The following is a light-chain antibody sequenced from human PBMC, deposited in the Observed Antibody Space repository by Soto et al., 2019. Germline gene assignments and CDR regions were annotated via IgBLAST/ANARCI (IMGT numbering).Light chain of an antibody. CDR1: QSINSW. V-gene: IGKV1-5*03. J-gene: IGKJ1*01. Sequence: DIQMTQSPSTLSASVGDRVTITCRASQSINSWLAWYQQKSGKAPKLLIYKASSLESGVPSRFSGSGSGTEFNLTISSLQPDDFATYYCQQYSGYSGTFGQGTKVEIK. CDR2: KAS. CDR3: QQYSGYSGT.